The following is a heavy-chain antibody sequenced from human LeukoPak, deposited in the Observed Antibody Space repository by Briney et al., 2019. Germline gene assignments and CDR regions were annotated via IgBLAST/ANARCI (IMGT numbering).Heavy chain of an antibody. V-gene: IGHV4-34*01. J-gene: IGHJ4*02. CDR3: ARGLSELWLRYFDY. CDR1: GGSFSGYY. D-gene: IGHD5-18*01. CDR2: INHSGST. Sequence: PSETLSLTCAVYGGSFSGYYWSWIRQPPGKGLEWIGEINHSGSTNYNPSLKSRVTISVDTSKNQLSLKLSSVTAADTAVYYCARGLSELWLRYFDYWGQGTLVTVSS.